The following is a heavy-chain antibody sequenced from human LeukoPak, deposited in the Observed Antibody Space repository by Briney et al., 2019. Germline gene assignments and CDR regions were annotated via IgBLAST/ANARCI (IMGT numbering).Heavy chain of an antibody. D-gene: IGHD3-16*01. V-gene: IGHV4-59*01. Sequence: PSETLSLTCTVSGGSISSYYWSWIRQPPGKGLDWIGYIYYSGSTNYNPSLKSRVTISVDTSKNQFSLKLSSVTAADTAVYYCARGLGGYYYYGMDVWGQGTTVTVSS. CDR1: GGSISSYY. J-gene: IGHJ6*02. CDR3: ARGLGGYYYYGMDV. CDR2: IYYSGST.